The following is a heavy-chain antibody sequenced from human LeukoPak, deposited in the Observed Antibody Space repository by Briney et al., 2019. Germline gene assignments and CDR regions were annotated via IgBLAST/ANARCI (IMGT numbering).Heavy chain of an antibody. V-gene: IGHV3-64*01. CDR2: ISSNGDST. CDR1: GFTFSTYA. Sequence: GGSLRLSCAASGFTFSTYAMDWVRQAPGKGLEYVSAISSNGDSTYYANSVKGRFTISRGNSKNTLYLQMGSLRAEDMAVYYCARLYGAQIDYWGQGTLVTVSS. CDR3: ARLYGAQIDY. J-gene: IGHJ4*02. D-gene: IGHD4-17*01.